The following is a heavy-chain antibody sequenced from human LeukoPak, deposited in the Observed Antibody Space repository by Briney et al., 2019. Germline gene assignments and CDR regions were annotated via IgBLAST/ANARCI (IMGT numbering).Heavy chain of an antibody. D-gene: IGHD4-17*01. CDR2: IQYSGIT. Sequence: KPSDTLSLTCTVSGGSISSYDWSWIRQPTGKRLEWIGYIQYSGITNYNPSLKSRVTISVDTSKKQFPLNLSSVIAADAARYYCARTVRGDYVDYWGQGALVTVSS. CDR3: ARTVRGDYVDY. V-gene: IGHV4-59*07. CDR1: GGSISSYD. J-gene: IGHJ4*02.